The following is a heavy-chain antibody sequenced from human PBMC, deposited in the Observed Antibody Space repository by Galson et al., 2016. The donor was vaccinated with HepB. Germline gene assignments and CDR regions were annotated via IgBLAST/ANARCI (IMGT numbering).Heavy chain of an antibody. J-gene: IGHJ6*02. D-gene: IGHD6-19*01. CDR3: AKMRVYTSGWLIHGMDV. CDR2: ISGIDRGT. V-gene: IGHV3-23*01. CDR1: GFTFSSYA. Sequence: SLRLSCAASGFTFSSYAMTWVRQAPGKGLEWVSTISGIDRGTYYADSVKGRFTISRDNSKNTVHLHMNSLRVEDTAVYYCAKMRVYTSGWLIHGMDVWGQGTTVTVPS.